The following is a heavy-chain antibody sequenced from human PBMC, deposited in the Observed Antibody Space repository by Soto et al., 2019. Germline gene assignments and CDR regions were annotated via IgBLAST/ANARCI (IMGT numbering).Heavy chain of an antibody. J-gene: IGHJ4*02. D-gene: IGHD2-15*01. V-gene: IGHV1-8*01. CDR1: GYTFTTHD. Sequence: QVQLVQSGAEVKKPGASVKVSCKASGYTFTTHDINWVRQATGQGLEWMGWMNPNSGNTDYAQKFQGRVTRTRNTSISTAYMELSSLRSEDTAVYYCARGLYGSGGTCTDSWGQGTLVTVSS. CDR2: MNPNSGNT. CDR3: ARGLYGSGGTCTDS.